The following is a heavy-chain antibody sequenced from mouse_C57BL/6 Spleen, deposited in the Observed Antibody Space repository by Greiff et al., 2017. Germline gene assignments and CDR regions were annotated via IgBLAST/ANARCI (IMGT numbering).Heavy chain of an antibody. CDR1: GFTFTDYY. Sequence: DVMLVESGGGLVQPGGSLSLSCAASGFTFTDYYMSWVRQPPGKALEWLGFIRNKANGYTTEYSASVKGRFTISRDNSQSILYLQMNALRAEDSATYYCAGYRTGYFNYWGQGTTLTVSS. CDR3: AGYRTGYFNY. V-gene: IGHV7-3*01. J-gene: IGHJ2*01. D-gene: IGHD3-3*01. CDR2: IRNKANGYTT.